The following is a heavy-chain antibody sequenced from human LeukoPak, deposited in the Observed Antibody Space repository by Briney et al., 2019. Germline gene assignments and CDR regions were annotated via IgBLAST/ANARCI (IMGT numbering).Heavy chain of an antibody. CDR2: ISAYNGNT. Sequence: ASVKVSCKASGYTFTSYGISWVRQAPGQGLEWMEWISAYNGNTNYAQKLQGRVTMTTDTSTSTAYMELRSLRSDDTAVYYCARRTGVVPDYYYYGMDVWGQGTTVTVSS. J-gene: IGHJ6*02. D-gene: IGHD3-3*01. CDR3: ARRTGVVPDYYYYGMDV. V-gene: IGHV1-18*01. CDR1: GYTFTSYG.